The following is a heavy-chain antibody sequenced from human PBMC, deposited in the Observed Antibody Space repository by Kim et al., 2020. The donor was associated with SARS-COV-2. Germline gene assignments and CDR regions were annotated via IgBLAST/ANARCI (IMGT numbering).Heavy chain of an antibody. D-gene: IGHD2-2*01. Sequence: GGSLRLSCAASGFTFSSYGMHWVRQAPGKGLEWVAVIWYDGSNKYYADSVKGRFTISRDNSKNTLYLQMNSLRAEDTAVYYCARERGRATIVVVPAAMGYWGQGTLVTVSS. CDR1: GFTFSSYG. CDR3: ARERGRATIVVVPAAMGY. CDR2: IWYDGSNK. V-gene: IGHV3-33*01. J-gene: IGHJ4*02.